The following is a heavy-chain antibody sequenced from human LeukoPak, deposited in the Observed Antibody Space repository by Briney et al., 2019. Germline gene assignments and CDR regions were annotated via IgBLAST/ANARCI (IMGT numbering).Heavy chain of an antibody. CDR2: INHSGST. J-gene: IGHJ4*02. V-gene: IGHV4-34*01. D-gene: IGHD2-2*02. CDR1: GGSFSGYY. CDR3: ARCSSTSRYMFDY. Sequence: PSETLSLTCAVYGGSFSGYYWSWIRQPPGKGLEWIGEINHSGSTNYNPSLKSRITISVDTSKNQFSLKLSSVTAADTAVYYCARCSSTSRYMFDYWGQGTLVTVSS.